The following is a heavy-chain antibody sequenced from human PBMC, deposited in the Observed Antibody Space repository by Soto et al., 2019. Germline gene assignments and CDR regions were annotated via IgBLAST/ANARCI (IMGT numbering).Heavy chain of an antibody. CDR1: GFTFDDYA. CDR3: AKDFAGWTHAFDI. CDR2: ISWNSGSI. V-gene: IGHV3-9*01. D-gene: IGHD6-19*01. J-gene: IGHJ3*02. Sequence: GGSLRLSCAASGFTFDDYAMHWVRQAPGKGLEWVSGISWNSGSIGYADSVKGRFTISRDNAKNSLYLQMNSLRAEDTALYYCAKDFAGWTHAFDIWGQGTVVTVSS.